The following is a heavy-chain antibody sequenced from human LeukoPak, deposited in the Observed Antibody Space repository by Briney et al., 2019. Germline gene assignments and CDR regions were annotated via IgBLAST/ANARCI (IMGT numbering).Heavy chain of an antibody. CDR2: TSAYNGNT. V-gene: IGHV1-18*01. CDR1: GYTFTSYG. D-gene: IGHD6-13*01. J-gene: IGHJ3*02. Sequence: GESLNVSCKASGYTFTSYGISWVRPAPGQGLEWMGWTSAYNGNTNYAQKLQGRVTMTTDTSTSTAYMELRSLRSDDTAVYYCARDTPAGTWYHMSWGGVDAFDIWGQGTMVTVSS. CDR3: ARDTPAGTWYHMSWGGVDAFDI.